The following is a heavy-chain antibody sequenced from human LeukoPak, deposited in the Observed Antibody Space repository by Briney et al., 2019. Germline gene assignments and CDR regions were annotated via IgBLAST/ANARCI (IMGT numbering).Heavy chain of an antibody. V-gene: IGHV3-66*01. CDR2: IYSGGST. Sequence: GGSLRLSFAAPGFTVSSNYMSWFRQPPGKGLEWSSVIYSGGSTYYADSVKGRFTISRDNSKNTLYLQMNSLRAEDTAVYYCARESSSSWYRGSWFDPWGQGTLVTVSS. CDR1: GFTVSSNY. J-gene: IGHJ5*02. CDR3: ARESSSSWYRGSWFDP. D-gene: IGHD6-13*01.